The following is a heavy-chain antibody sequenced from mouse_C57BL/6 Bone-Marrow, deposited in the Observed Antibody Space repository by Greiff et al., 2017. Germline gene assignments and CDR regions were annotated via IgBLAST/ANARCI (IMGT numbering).Heavy chain of an antibody. CDR3: ARGIYYYGSYWYFDV. J-gene: IGHJ1*03. Sequence: VQLQQPGAELVRPGSSVKLSCKASGYTFTSYWMDWVKQRPGQGLEWIGNIYPSDSETHYNQKFKDKATLTVDKSSSTAYMQLSSLTSEDSAVYYCARGIYYYGSYWYFDVWGTGTRSPSPQ. D-gene: IGHD1-1*01. V-gene: IGHV1-61*01. CDR1: GYTFTSYW. CDR2: IYPSDSET.